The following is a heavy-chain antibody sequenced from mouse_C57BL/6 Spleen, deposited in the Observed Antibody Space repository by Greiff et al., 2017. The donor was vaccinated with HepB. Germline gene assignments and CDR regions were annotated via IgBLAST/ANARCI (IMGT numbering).Heavy chain of an antibody. CDR1: GFNIKDYY. CDR2: IDPEDGDT. J-gene: IGHJ2*01. D-gene: IGHD1-1*01. Sequence: EVQLQQSGAELVRPGASVKLSCTASGFNIKDYYMHWVKQRPEQGLEWIGRIDPEDGDTEYAPKFQGKATMTADTSSNTAYLQLSSLTSEDTAVYYCRLITTVVATDDYWGQGTTLTVSS. V-gene: IGHV14-1*01. CDR3: RLITTVVATDDY.